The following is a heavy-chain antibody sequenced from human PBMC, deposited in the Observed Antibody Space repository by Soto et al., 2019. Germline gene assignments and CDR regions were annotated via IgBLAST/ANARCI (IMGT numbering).Heavy chain of an antibody. J-gene: IGHJ4*02. D-gene: IGHD3-10*01. CDR2: ISGSGGST. V-gene: IGHV3-23*01. Sequence: EVQLLESGGGLVQPGGSLRLSCAASGFTFSSYAMSWVRQAPGKGLEWVSAISGSGGSTSYADSVKGRFTISSDNSQNALYLQMNSARAEDTAVYYCAKGMVRGEDWGQGTLVTVSS. CDR3: AKGMVRGED. CDR1: GFTFSSYA.